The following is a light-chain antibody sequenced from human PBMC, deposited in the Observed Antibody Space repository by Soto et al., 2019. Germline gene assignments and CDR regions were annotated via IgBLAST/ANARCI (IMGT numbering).Light chain of an antibody. J-gene: IGKJ2*01. V-gene: IGKV3-11*01. CDR3: QQRTSWPRT. Sequence: EIVLTQSPATLSLSPGERATLSCRASQSISNNLGWYQQKPGQAPRLIIYDASKRATGIPAKFSGSGSGTDFTLTITSLEPEDFAVYYCQQRTSWPRTFGQGTKLEIK. CDR2: DAS. CDR1: QSISNN.